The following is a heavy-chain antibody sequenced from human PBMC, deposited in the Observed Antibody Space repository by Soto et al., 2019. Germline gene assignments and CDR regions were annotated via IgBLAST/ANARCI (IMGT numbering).Heavy chain of an antibody. V-gene: IGHV3-30*18. CDR1: GFTFSSYG. Sequence: PGGSLRLSCAASGFTFSSYGMHWVRQAPGKGLEWVAVISYDGSNKYYADSVKGRFTISRDNSKNTLYLQMNSLRAEDTAVYYCAKDHFPGELSCFDYWGQGTLVTVSS. D-gene: IGHD3-16*02. CDR2: ISYDGSNK. J-gene: IGHJ4*02. CDR3: AKDHFPGELSCFDY.